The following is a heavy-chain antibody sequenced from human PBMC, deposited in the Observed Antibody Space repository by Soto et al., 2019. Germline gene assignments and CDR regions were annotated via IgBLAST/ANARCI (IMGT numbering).Heavy chain of an antibody. Sequence: SETLSLTCSVSGDSISTVDYFWAWIRQPPGQALEYIGYIYKSATTYYNPSFEGRVAISLDTSKSHFSLNVTSVTAADTAVYFCARGRYCLTGRCFPNWFDSWGQGTLVTVPS. CDR2: IYKSATT. CDR1: GDSISTVDYF. J-gene: IGHJ5*01. V-gene: IGHV4-30-4*01. CDR3: ARGRYCLTGRCFPNWFDS. D-gene: IGHD2-15*01.